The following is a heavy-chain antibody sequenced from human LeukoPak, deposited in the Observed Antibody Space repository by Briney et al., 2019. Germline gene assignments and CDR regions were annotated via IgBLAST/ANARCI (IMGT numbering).Heavy chain of an antibody. CDR1: GFTFSNYS. CDR3: ARGGSYYGC. J-gene: IGHJ4*02. D-gene: IGHD1-26*01. CDR2: IRSSSSTI. V-gene: IGHV3-48*04. Sequence: SGGSLRLSCEASGFTFSNYSMNWVRQAPGKGLEWVSYIRSSSSTIYYADSVKGRFTISRDNAKNSLYVQMNGLRAEDTAVYYCARGGSYYGCWGQGTLVTVSS.